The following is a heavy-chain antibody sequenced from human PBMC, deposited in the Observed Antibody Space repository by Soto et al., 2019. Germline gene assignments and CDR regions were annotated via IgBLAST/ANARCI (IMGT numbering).Heavy chain of an antibody. Sequence: LRLSCAASGFSFSTSWMHWVRQAPGKGPVWVSRINHDETSTHFADSVKGRFTISRDNAKNTLYLQMNNLRAEDTAVYYCARGPFYSSSWLDYWGQGTQVTVSS. CDR1: GFSFSTSW. D-gene: IGHD6-13*01. CDR3: ARGPFYSSSWLDY. J-gene: IGHJ4*02. CDR2: INHDETST. V-gene: IGHV3-74*01.